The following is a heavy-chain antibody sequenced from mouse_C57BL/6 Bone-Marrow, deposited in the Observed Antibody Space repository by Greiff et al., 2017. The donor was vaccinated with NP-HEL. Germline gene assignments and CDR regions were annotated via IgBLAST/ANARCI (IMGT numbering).Heavy chain of an antibody. CDR3: ARNRDFYYGSSYWYFDV. CDR2: ILPGSGST. J-gene: IGHJ1*03. D-gene: IGHD1-1*01. CDR1: GYTFTGYW. Sequence: QVQLKESGAELMKPGASVKLSCKATGYTFTGYWIEWVKQRPGHGLEWIGEILPGSGSTNYNEKFKGKATFTADTSSNTAYMQLSSLTTEDSAIYYGARNRDFYYGSSYWYFDVWGTGTTVTVSS. V-gene: IGHV1-9*01.